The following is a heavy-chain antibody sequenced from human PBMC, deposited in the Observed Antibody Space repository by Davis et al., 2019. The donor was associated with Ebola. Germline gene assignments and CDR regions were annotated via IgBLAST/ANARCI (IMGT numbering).Heavy chain of an antibody. J-gene: IGHJ5*02. CDR1: GFTLSSYA. V-gene: IGHV3-23*01. D-gene: IGHD6-13*01. Sequence: PGGSLRPSFPAPGFTLSSYAMSWVRQAPGKGLEWVSAISGSGGSTYYAAPVKGRSTISRDNSKNTLYLQMNSLRAEDTAVYYCPKGARIAAAGINWFDPWGQGTLVTVSS. CDR3: PKGARIAAAGINWFDP. CDR2: ISGSGGST.